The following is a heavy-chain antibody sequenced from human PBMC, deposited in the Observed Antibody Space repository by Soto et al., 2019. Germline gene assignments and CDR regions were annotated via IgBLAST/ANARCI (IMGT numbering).Heavy chain of an antibody. J-gene: IGHJ4*02. Sequence: RGSLRLSCAASGFTFSNYAMSWIRQAPGKGLEWVAVISYDGSNKYYADSVKGRFTISRDNSKNTLYLQMNSLRAEDTAVYYCAKDSSGWYGNDYRGQGTLVTVSS. D-gene: IGHD6-19*01. CDR3: AKDSSGWYGNDY. CDR2: ISYDGSNK. V-gene: IGHV3-30*18. CDR1: GFTFSNYA.